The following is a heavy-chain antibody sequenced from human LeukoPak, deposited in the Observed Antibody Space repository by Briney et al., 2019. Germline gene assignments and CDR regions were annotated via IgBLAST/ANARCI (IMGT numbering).Heavy chain of an antibody. CDR2: INHSGST. Sequence: SETLSLTCAVYGGSFSRYYWSWISQPPGKRLEWIGEINHSGSTNYNPSLKSRVTISVDTSKNQFSLKLSSVTAADTAVYYCARLSGYSSGWYTATRSHFDYWGQGTLVTVSS. CDR1: GGSFSRYY. CDR3: ARLSGYSSGWYTATRSHFDY. D-gene: IGHD6-19*01. J-gene: IGHJ4*02. V-gene: IGHV4-34*01.